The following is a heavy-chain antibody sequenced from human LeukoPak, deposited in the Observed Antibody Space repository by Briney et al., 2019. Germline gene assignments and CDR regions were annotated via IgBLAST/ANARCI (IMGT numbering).Heavy chain of an antibody. D-gene: IGHD3-9*01. CDR1: GGSISSGGYY. V-gene: IGHV4-30-2*01. Sequence: SETLSLTCTVSGGSISSGGYYWSWIRQPPGKGLEWIGYIYHSGSTYYNPSLKSRVTISVDTSKNQFSLKLSSVTAADTAVYYCARHYFPPGVYYFDYWGQGTLVTVSS. CDR2: IYHSGST. J-gene: IGHJ4*02. CDR3: ARHYFPPGVYYFDY.